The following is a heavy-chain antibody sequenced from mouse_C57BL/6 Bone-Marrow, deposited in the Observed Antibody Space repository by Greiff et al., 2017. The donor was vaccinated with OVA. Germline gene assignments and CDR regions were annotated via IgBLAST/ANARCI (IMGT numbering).Heavy chain of an antibody. D-gene: IGHD1-1*01. J-gene: IGHJ1*03. V-gene: IGHV5-16*01. CDR3: ARENPDDYCSSRYGYFDV. CDR2: INYDGSST. Sequence: EVKVVESEGGLVQPGSSMKLSCTASGFTFSDYYMAWVRQVPEKGLEWVANINYDGSSTYYLDSLKSRFIISRDTAQNILYLQMSSLTSEDTAMYYFARENPDDYCSSRYGYFDVWGTGTTVTVSS. CDR1: GFTFSDYY.